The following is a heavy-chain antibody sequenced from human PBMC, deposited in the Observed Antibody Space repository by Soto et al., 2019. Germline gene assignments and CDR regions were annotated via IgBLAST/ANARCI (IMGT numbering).Heavy chain of an antibody. J-gene: IGHJ4*02. CDR2: ISTYNGNT. CDR1: GYTFITYG. CDR3: ARGPTDYYDNSANYFLDY. Sequence: QVQLVQSGAEVKKPGASVKVSCKASGYTFITYGVSWVRQAPEQGLDWLGWISTYNGNTRYAERLQGRVTMTTDTTTNTAYMELRNPRSDDTAVYYCARGPTDYYDNSANYFLDYWGEGTLVTVSS. D-gene: IGHD3-22*01. V-gene: IGHV1-18*01.